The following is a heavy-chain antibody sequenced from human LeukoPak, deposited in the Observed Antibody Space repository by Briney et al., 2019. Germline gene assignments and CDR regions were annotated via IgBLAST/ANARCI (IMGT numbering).Heavy chain of an antibody. V-gene: IGHV4-59*05. J-gene: IGHJ4*02. CDR3: ARRGYSLDY. CDR2: IYYSGST. CDR1: GGSISSYY. Sequence: SETLSLTCTVSGGSISSYYWSWIRQPPGKGLEWIGSIYYSGSTYYNPSLKSRVTISVDTSKNQFSLKLSSVTAADTAVYYCARRGYSLDYWGQGTLVTVSS. D-gene: IGHD2-15*01.